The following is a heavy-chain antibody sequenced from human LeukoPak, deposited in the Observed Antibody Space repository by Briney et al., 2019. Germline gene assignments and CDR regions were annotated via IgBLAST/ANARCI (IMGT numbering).Heavy chain of an antibody. CDR1: GGSISSGGYS. CDR2: IYHSGST. D-gene: IGHD3-10*01. J-gene: IGHJ4*02. Sequence: SQTLSLTCAVSGGSISSGGYSWSWIRQPPGKGLEGIGYIYHSGSTYYNPSLKSRVTISVDRSKNQFSLKLSSVTAADTAVYYCARAHKDYYGSGSYHFDYWGQGTLVTVYS. CDR3: ARAHKDYYGSGSYHFDY. V-gene: IGHV4-30-2*01.